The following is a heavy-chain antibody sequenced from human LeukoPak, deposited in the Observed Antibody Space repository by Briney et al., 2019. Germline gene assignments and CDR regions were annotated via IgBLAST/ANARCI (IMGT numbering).Heavy chain of an antibody. CDR1: GFTFSSCG. D-gene: IGHD1-26*01. CDR3: ARDYYDSGSYTP. Sequence: GGSLRLSCAASGFTFSSCGMHWVRQAPGKGLEWVAVIWYDGSNKYYADSVKGRFTISRDNSKNTLYLQMNSLRAEDTAVYYCARDYYDSGSYTPWGQGTLVTVSS. V-gene: IGHV3-33*01. J-gene: IGHJ5*02. CDR2: IWYDGSNK.